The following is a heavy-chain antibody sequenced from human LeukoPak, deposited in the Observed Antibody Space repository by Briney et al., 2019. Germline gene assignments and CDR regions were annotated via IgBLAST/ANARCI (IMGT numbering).Heavy chain of an antibody. J-gene: IGHJ4*02. Sequence: GGSLRLSCAAPGFTFSSYAMSWVRQAPGKGLEWVSAISGSGGSTYYADSVKGRFTISRDNSKNTLYLQMNSLRAEDTAVYYCAKPLDGLGLSHLFDYWGQGTLVTVSS. CDR3: AKPLDGLGLSHLFDY. CDR2: ISGSGGST. CDR1: GFTFSSYA. V-gene: IGHV3-23*01.